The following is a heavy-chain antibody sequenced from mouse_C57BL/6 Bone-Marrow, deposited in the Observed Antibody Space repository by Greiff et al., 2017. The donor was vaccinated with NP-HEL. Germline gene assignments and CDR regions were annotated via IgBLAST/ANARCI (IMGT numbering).Heavy chain of an antibody. V-gene: IGHV5-6*01. CDR2: ISSGGSYT. J-gene: IGHJ1*03. D-gene: IGHD1-1*01. CDR1: GFTFSSYG. Sequence: EVQVVESGGDLVKPGGSLKLSCAASGFTFSSYGMSWVRQTPDKRLEWVATISSGGSYTYYPDSVKGRFPISRDNAKNTLYLPMSSLKSEDTAMYYCARHYYGSSHWYFDVWGTGTTVTVSS. CDR3: ARHYYGSSHWYFDV.